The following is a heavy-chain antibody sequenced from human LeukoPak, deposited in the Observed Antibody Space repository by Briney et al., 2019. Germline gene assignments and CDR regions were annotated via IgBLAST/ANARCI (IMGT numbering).Heavy chain of an antibody. CDR3: ARATGLYGDYVEYFQH. V-gene: IGHV3-33*01. CDR1: GFTFSSYG. J-gene: IGHJ1*01. CDR2: IWYDGSNK. Sequence: GRSLRLSCAASGFTFSSYGMHWVRQAPGKGLEWVAVIWYDGSNKYYADSVKGRFTISRDNSKNTLYLQMNSLRAEDTAVYYCARATGLYGDYVEYFQHWGQGTLVTVSS. D-gene: IGHD4-17*01.